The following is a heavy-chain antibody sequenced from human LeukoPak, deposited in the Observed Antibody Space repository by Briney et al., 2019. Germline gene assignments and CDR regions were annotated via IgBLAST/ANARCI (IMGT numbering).Heavy chain of an antibody. CDR2: IDWDDDK. D-gene: IGHD3-16*02. J-gene: IGHJ4*02. CDR1: GFSLSTSGMC. Sequence: SGPTLVNPTQTLTLSCTFSGFSLSTSGMCVSWIRQPPGKALEWLGGIDWDDDKYYSTSLKTRLTISKDTSKNQVVLTMTNMDPVDTATYFCARDMITFGGVIHPSFDYWGQGTLVTVSS. V-gene: IGHV2-70*11. CDR3: ARDMITFGGVIHPSFDY.